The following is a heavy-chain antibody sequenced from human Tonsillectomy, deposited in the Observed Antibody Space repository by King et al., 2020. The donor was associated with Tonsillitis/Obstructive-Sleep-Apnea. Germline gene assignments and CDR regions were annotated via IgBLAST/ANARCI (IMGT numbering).Heavy chain of an antibody. D-gene: IGHD3-3*01. CDR3: AKDSRRFLEWWGAFDI. CDR2: ISWNSGSI. J-gene: IGHJ3*02. Sequence: EVQLVESGGGLVQPGRSLRLSCAAFGFTFDDYAMHWVRQAPGKGLEWVSGISWNSGSIGYADSVKGRFTISRDNAKNSLYLQMNSLRAEDTALYYCAKDSRRFLEWWGAFDIWGQGTMVTVSS. V-gene: IGHV3-9*01. CDR1: GFTFDDYA.